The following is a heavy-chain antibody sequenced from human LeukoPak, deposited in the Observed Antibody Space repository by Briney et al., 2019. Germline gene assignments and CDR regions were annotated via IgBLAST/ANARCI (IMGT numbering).Heavy chain of an antibody. CDR1: GFTFSSYS. Sequence: PGGSLRLSCAASGFTFSSYSMNWVRQAPGKGLEWVSSISSSSSYIYYADSVKGRFTISRDNAKNSLYLQMNSLRAEDTAVYYCARDGGVVKSHLYYYYMDVWGKGTTVTISS. J-gene: IGHJ6*03. D-gene: IGHD4-23*01. V-gene: IGHV3-21*01. CDR3: ARDGGVVKSHLYYYYMDV. CDR2: ISSSSSYI.